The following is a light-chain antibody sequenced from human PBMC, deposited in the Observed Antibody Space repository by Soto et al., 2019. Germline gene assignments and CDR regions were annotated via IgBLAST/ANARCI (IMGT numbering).Light chain of an antibody. CDR2: GAS. CDR3: QPYGSPWT. J-gene: IGKJ1*01. Sequence: EIVLTQSPGTLSLSPGERATLSCRASQSVSSSYLAWYQQKPGQAPRLLIYGASSRATGIPDRFSGSGSGTDFTLTISRREPEDFAVYYCQPYGSPWTFGQGTKVEIK. CDR1: QSVSSSY. V-gene: IGKV3-20*01.